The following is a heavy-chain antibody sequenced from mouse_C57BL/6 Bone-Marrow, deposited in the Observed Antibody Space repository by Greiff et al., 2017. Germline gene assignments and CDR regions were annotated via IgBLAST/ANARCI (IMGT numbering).Heavy chain of an antibody. D-gene: IGHD1-1*01. Sequence: EVHLVESGGGLVQPGGSLKLSCAASGFTFSDYGMAWVRQAPRKGPEWVAFISNLAYSIYSADNVTGRFTISRGNAKNTLYLEMISLRSEDTAMYYCARLDYYYGHYAMDYGGQGTSVTVSS. CDR2: ISNLAYSI. J-gene: IGHJ4*01. CDR1: GFTFSDYG. CDR3: ARLDYYYGHYAMDY. V-gene: IGHV5-15*01.